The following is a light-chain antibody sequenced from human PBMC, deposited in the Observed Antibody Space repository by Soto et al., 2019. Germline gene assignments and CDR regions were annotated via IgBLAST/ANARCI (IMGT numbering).Light chain of an antibody. CDR3: SSYVDSNNFGV. CDR2: EVS. J-gene: IGLJ1*01. CDR1: SSDVGSYDL. Sequence: QSALTQPPSASGSPGQSVTISCTGTSSDVGSYDLVSWYQQHPGKAPKLMIYEVSKRPSGVPDRFSGSKSGNTASLTISGLQAEDEADYYCSSYVDSNNFGVFGTGTKLTVL. V-gene: IGLV2-8*01.